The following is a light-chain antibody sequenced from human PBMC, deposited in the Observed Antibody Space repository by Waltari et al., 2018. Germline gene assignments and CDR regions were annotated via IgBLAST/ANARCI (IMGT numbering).Light chain of an antibody. Sequence: QSVLTQPPSVSGAPGQRVSISCTGSSSNVGARYDVNWYQLLPGTAPKLLIYANTNRPSGVPDRFSGSKSGTSASLAITGLQTEDEADYYCQSYDSGLGGYVFGTGTKVTVL. V-gene: IGLV1-40*01. CDR2: ANT. J-gene: IGLJ1*01. CDR1: SSNVGARYD. CDR3: QSYDSGLGGYV.